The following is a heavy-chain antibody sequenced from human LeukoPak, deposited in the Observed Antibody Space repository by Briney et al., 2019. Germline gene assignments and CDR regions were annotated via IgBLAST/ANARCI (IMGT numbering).Heavy chain of an antibody. V-gene: IGHV3-15*01. J-gene: IGHJ4*02. CDR2: IKSKTDGGTT. Sequence: GGSLRLSCAASGFTFSYAWMSWVRQAPGKGLEWVGRIKSKTDGGTTDYAAPVKGRFTISRDDSKNTLCLQMNSLKTEDTAVYYCTTASSSWCNFDYWGQGTLVTVSS. D-gene: IGHD6-13*01. CDR3: TTASSSWCNFDY. CDR1: GFTFSYAW.